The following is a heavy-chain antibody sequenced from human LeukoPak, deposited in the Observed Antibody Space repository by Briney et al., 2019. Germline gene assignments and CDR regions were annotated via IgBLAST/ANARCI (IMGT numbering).Heavy chain of an antibody. Sequence: SVKVSCKXSGGTFSSYAISWVRQAPGQGLEWMGGIIPIFGTANYAQKFQGRVTITTDESTSTAYMELSSLRSEDTAVYYCARDSLAVAGTFDYWGQGTLVTVSS. V-gene: IGHV1-69*05. CDR2: IIPIFGTA. J-gene: IGHJ4*02. CDR3: ARDSLAVAGTFDY. CDR1: GGTFSSYA. D-gene: IGHD6-19*01.